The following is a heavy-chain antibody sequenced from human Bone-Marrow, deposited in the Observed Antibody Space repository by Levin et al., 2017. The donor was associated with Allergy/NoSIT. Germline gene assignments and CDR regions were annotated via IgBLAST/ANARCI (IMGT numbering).Heavy chain of an antibody. J-gene: IGHJ4*02. CDR2: FYPGDSET. Sequence: GGSLRLSCKASGYNFISYWIAWVRQQPGKGLKWMGIFYPGDSETRYSPSFQGQVTISVDKSISTAYLQWSSLKASDTAMYYCARGKTFDYWGQGTLVTVSS. CDR3: ARGKTFDY. V-gene: IGHV5-51*01. CDR1: GYNFISYW.